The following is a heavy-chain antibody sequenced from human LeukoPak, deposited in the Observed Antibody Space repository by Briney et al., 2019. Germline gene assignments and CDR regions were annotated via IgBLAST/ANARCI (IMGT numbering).Heavy chain of an antibody. CDR3: ARHSQGQLWFGELLPFDY. CDR2: IYHNGNT. CDR1: GGFIGTYY. V-gene: IGHV4-59*08. J-gene: IGHJ4*02. Sequence: PSETLSLTCTVSGGFIGTYYWSWIRQSPGKGLEWIGYIYHNGNTNCNPSLKSRVTISVDTSKNQFSLKLSSVTAADTAVYYCARHSQGQLWFGELLPFDYWGQGTLVTVSS. D-gene: IGHD3-10*01.